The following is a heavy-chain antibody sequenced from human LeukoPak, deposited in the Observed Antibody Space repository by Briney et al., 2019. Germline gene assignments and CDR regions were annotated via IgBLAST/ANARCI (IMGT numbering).Heavy chain of an antibody. J-gene: IGHJ6*02. Sequence: KPSETLSLTCTVSGGSISSYYWSWIRQPPGKGLEWIGYIYYSGSTNYNPSLKSRVTISVDTSKNQFSLKLSSVTAADTAVYYCARTSGSYFYYYGMDVWGQGTTVTVSS. V-gene: IGHV4-59*01. CDR1: GGSISSYY. CDR3: ARTSGSYFYYYGMDV. CDR2: IYYSGST. D-gene: IGHD1-26*01.